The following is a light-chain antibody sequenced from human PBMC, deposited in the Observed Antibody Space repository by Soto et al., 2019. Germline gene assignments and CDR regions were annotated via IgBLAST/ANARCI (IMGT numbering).Light chain of an antibody. CDR3: CSYAGCSPWV. CDR1: SSDVGSYNL. V-gene: IGLV2-23*01. CDR2: EGS. Sequence: QSALTQPASVSGSPGQSITISCTGTSSDVGSYNLVSWYQQHPGKAPKLMIYEGSKRPSGVSNRFSGSKSGNTASLTISGLQAEDEADYYCCSYAGCSPWVFGGGIKLTVL. J-gene: IGLJ3*02.